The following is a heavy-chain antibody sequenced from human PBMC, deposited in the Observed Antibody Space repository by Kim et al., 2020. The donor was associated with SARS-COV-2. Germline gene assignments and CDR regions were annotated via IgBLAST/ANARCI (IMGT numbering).Heavy chain of an antibody. CDR3: ARGNTETIDY. CDR2: INPSSGVT. Sequence: ASVKVSCKTSGYTFTTRYLHWVRQAPGQGLEWMGRINPSSGVTNYVQKFQGRVTMTRDTSISTAYMEPSRLRSDDTVVYYCARGNTETIDYWGQGTLVTVSS. V-gene: IGHV1-2*05. CDR1: GYTFTTRY. J-gene: IGHJ4*02.